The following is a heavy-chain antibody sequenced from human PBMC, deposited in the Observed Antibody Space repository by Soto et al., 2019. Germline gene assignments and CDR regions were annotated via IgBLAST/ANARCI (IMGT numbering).Heavy chain of an antibody. CDR3: AKIPPAYDKYDVTVYQWYVYL. J-gene: IGHJ2*01. CDR1: GLTFSRYA. V-gene: IGHV3-23*01. Sequence: EVQLLESGGGLVQPGGSLRLSCAASGLTFSRYAISWVLQSPGKGLEWVSGISSGGASTYYADSVKGRFTVSRDQSKNTFVLQMNRPSAEDRALYSCAKIPPAYDKYDVTVYQWYVYLWGGGTLVTVSS. D-gene: IGHD3-9*01. CDR2: ISSGGAST.